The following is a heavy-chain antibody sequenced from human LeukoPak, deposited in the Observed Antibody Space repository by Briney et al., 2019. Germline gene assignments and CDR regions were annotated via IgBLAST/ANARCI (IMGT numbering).Heavy chain of an antibody. CDR3: ARGSSYYDSSGYTPKDAFDI. Sequence: GGSLRLSCAASGFTFGSYSMNWVRQAPGKGLEWVSSISSSSSYIYYADSVKGRFTISRDNAKNSLYLQMNSLRAEDTAVYYCARGSSYYDSSGYTPKDAFDIWGQGTMVTVSS. CDR1: GFTFGSYS. CDR2: ISSSSSYI. V-gene: IGHV3-21*01. D-gene: IGHD3-22*01. J-gene: IGHJ3*02.